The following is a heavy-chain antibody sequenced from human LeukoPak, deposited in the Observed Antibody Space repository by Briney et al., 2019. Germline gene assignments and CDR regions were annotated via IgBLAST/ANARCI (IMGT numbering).Heavy chain of an antibody. CDR2: IYHSGST. D-gene: IGHD3-9*01. V-gene: IGHV4-30-2*01. J-gene: IGHJ4*02. CDR1: GGSISSGGYS. CDR3: ARASLLTGYYLFDY. Sequence: PSQTLSLTCAVSGGSISSGGYSWRWIRQPPGKGLEWIGYIYHSGSTYYNPSLKSRVTISVDRSKNQFSLKLSSVTAADTAVYYCARASLLTGYYLFDYWGQGTLVTVSS.